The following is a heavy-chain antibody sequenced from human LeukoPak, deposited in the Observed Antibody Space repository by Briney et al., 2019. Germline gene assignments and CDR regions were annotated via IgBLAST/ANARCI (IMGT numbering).Heavy chain of an antibody. Sequence: PGGSLRLSCAASGFSFSGSWMHWGRQAPAKGLVWVSRINSDGVTTTYADSVQGRFTISTDNAKNTLYLQMNSLRAEDTAVYYCIRGLGGGSDYWGLGTLVT. CDR1: GFSFSGSW. CDR2: INSDGVTT. J-gene: IGHJ4*02. D-gene: IGHD4-23*01. V-gene: IGHV3-74*03. CDR3: IRGLGGGSDY.